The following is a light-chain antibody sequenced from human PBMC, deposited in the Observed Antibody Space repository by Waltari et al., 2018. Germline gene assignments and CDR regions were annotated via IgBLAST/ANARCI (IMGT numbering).Light chain of an antibody. J-gene: IGKJ2*01. CDR1: QSLTKRY. V-gene: IGKV3-20*01. Sequence: VLTQSPGTLSLSPGERATLSCRASQSLTKRYLAWYQQKPGQAPRLLIYGASSRAAGIPDRFSGSWSGTDFTLTISRLEPDDFAVYYCQQYGSSVMYTFGQGNKLEIK. CDR2: GAS. CDR3: QQYGSSVMYT.